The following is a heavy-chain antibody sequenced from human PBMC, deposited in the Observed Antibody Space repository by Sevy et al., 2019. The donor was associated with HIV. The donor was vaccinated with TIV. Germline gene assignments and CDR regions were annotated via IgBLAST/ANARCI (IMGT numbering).Heavy chain of an antibody. CDR2: INNSSRFI. V-gene: IGHV3-11*06. CDR3: ARGKVLFDY. Sequence: GGSLRLSCAASGFTFSDYYMSWIRQAPGKGPEWVSYINNSSRFINYVKSVKGRFTISRDNAKNSLYLQMNSLRVEDTAVYYCARGKVLFDYWGQGTLVTVSS. CDR1: GFTFSDYY. J-gene: IGHJ4*02.